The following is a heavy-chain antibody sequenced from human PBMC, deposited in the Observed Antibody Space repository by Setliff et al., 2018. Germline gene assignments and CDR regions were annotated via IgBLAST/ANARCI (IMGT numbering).Heavy chain of an antibody. CDR2: INHSGST. Sequence: TLSLTCAVYGGSFSGYYWSWIRQPPGKGLEWIGEINHSGSTNYNPSLKSRVTISVDTSKNQFSLKLSSVTAADTAVYYCARVSLKTYYDFWSGYYDRYFDYWGQGTLVTVST. CDR3: ARVSLKTYYDFWSGYYDRYFDY. D-gene: IGHD3-3*01. J-gene: IGHJ4*02. V-gene: IGHV4-34*01. CDR1: GGSFSGYY.